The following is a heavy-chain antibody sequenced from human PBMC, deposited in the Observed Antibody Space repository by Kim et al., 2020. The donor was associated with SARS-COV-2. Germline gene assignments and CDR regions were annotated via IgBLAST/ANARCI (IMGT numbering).Heavy chain of an antibody. D-gene: IGHD3-10*01. CDR1: GFTFSSYS. CDR3: ARLQLLWFGESGRSGMDV. J-gene: IGHJ6*02. CDR2: ISSSSSYI. V-gene: IGHV3-21*01. Sequence: GGSLRLSCAASGFTFSSYSMNWVRQAPGKGLEWVSSISSSSSYIYYADSVKGRFTISRDNAKNSLYLQMNSLRAEDTAVYYCARLQLLWFGESGRSGMDVWGQGTTVTVSS.